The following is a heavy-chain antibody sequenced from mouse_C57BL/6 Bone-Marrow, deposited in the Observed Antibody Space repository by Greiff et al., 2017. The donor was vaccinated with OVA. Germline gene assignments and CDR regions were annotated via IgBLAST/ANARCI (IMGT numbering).Heavy chain of an antibody. D-gene: IGHD2-1*01. CDR3: AREPGNYYAMDY. CDR2: ISSGSSTI. J-gene: IGHJ4*01. V-gene: IGHV5-17*01. Sequence: EVKLVESGGGLVKPGGSLKLSCAASGFTFSDYGMHWVRQAPEKGLEWVAYISSGSSTISYADTVKGRFTISRDNAKNTLFLQMTSLRSEDTAMYYCAREPGNYYAMDYWGQGASVTVSS. CDR1: GFTFSDYG.